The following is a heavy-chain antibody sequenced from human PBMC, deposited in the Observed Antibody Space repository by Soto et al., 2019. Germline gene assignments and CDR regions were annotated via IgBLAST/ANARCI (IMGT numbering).Heavy chain of an antibody. J-gene: IGHJ6*02. D-gene: IGHD2-2*01. CDR2: MFHSGST. V-gene: IGHV4-38-2*01. CDR1: GYSISSGFY. Sequence: SETLSLTCAVSGYSISSGFYWGWIRQPPGKGLEWIGIMFHSGSTYYNPSLQSRVTISVDTSKNQVSLKLTSVTVADTAVYFCARAVYCTTANCWDDFHYYNIVVWGQGTAVTVSS. CDR3: ARAVYCTTANCWDDFHYYNIVV.